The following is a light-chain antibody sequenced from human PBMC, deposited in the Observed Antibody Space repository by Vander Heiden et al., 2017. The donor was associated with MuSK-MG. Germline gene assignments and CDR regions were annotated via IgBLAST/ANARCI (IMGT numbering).Light chain of an antibody. CDR1: QSVSSY. V-gene: IGKV3-11*01. J-gene: IGKJ5*01. Sequence: EVVLPHSPATLSLSPGEGATLSCRASQSVSSYLAWYQQKPGQAPRLLIYDASNRATGIPARFSGSGSGTDFTLLISSLEPEDFAVYYCQQRSNWPLITFGQGTRLEIK. CDR3: QQRSNWPLIT. CDR2: DAS.